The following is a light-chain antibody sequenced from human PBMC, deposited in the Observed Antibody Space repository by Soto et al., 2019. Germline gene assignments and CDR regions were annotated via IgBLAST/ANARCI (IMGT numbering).Light chain of an antibody. J-gene: IGKJ2*01. Sequence: EIVLTQSPGTLSVSPGERATLSCRANQSVSSHLAWYQQIPGQAPRLLIYGASTRATGIPDRLSGSGSGTDFTLTISRLEAEDCAVYYCHQYGTSLLYTFGQGTKLES. V-gene: IGKV3-20*01. CDR1: QSVSSH. CDR3: HQYGTSLLYT. CDR2: GAS.